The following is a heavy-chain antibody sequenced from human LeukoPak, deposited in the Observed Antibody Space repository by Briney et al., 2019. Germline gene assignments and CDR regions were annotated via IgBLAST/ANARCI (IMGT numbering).Heavy chain of an antibody. D-gene: IGHD1-26*01. J-gene: IGHJ4*02. CDR3: GWDDKSVFDY. Sequence: GGSLRLSCAASGFTFKNAWMSWVRQAPGKGLEWVGRIRSKRDGGTTDYVAPVKGRFTISRDDSKNTLYLQMNSLTTEDTAVYYCGWDDKSVFDYWGQGTLVTVSS. V-gene: IGHV3-15*01. CDR1: GFTFKNAW. CDR2: IRSKRDGGTT.